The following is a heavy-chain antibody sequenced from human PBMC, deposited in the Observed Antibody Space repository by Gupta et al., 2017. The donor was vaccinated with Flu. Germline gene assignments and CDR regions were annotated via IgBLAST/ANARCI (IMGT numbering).Heavy chain of an antibody. CDR1: GFTFSRYA. D-gene: IGHD6-6*01. CDR3: AKGRANIAARNY. J-gene: IGHJ4*02. V-gene: IGHV3-23*01. Sequence: EVQLLESGGGLVQPGGSLRLSCAASGFTFSRYAMSWVRQAPGKGLEWVSASSGSGGSTYYADAVKGRFTISRDNSKNTLYLQMNSLRAEDTAVYYCAKGRANIAARNYWGQGTLVTVSS. CDR2: SSGSGGST.